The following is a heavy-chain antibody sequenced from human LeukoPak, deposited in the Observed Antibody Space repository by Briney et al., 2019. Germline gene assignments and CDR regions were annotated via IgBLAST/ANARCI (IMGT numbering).Heavy chain of an antibody. CDR2: IGISSGPL. Sequence: PGGSLRLSCAASGLTFNNYAMNWVRQTPGGRLEWVSFIGISSGPLLYADSVKGRFTISRDNAKASVYLQMNRLRAEDTAVYYCARAKGYTSSYSFDYWGQGILVTVSS. CDR3: ARAKGYTSSYSFDY. CDR1: GLTFNNYA. D-gene: IGHD3-10*01. V-gene: IGHV3-48*04. J-gene: IGHJ4*02.